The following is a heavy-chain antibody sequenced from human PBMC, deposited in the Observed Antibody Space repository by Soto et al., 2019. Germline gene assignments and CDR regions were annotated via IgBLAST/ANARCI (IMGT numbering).Heavy chain of an antibody. D-gene: IGHD1-26*01. CDR2: ISTSAGNT. Sequence: GGSLRLSCAASEFTFSSYAMTWVRLAPGKGLEWVSSISTSAGNTYYADSVKGRFTISRDNSKNTLYLQMNSLRADDTAVYYCAKSGSHSYFDYWGQGTMVTVSS. CDR3: AKSGSHSYFDY. CDR1: EFTFSSYA. J-gene: IGHJ4*03. V-gene: IGHV3-23*01.